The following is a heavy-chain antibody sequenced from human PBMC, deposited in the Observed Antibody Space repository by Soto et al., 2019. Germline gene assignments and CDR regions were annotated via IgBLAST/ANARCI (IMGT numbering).Heavy chain of an antibody. J-gene: IGHJ6*02. CDR2: IDPSDSYT. D-gene: IGHD2-15*01. CDR3: AGRISSGGSVNGMDV. V-gene: IGHV5-10-1*01. CDR1: RYTFTSYW. Sequence: GASLKIPCKGSRYTFTSYWISWVRPKPGKGLEWMGRIDPSDSYTNYSPSFQGHVTISADKSISTAYLQWSSLKASDTAMYYCAGRISSGGSVNGMDVWGQGTTVTVSS.